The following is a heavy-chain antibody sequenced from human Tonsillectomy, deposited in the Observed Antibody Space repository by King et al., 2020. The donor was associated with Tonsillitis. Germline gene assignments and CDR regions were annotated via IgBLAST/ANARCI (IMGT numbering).Heavy chain of an antibody. D-gene: IGHD3-22*01. CDR1: GGSISSGGYS. V-gene: IGHV4-30-2*01. CDR3: ARERVRSEYYHSSGFDY. Sequence: QLQESGSGLVKPSQTLSLTCAVSGGSISSGGYSWSWIRQPPGKGLEWIGYIYYSGSTYYNPSLKSRVTISVDRSENQFSLKLSSVTAADTAVYYCARERVRSEYYHSSGFDYWGQGTLVTVSS. CDR2: IYYSGST. J-gene: IGHJ4*02.